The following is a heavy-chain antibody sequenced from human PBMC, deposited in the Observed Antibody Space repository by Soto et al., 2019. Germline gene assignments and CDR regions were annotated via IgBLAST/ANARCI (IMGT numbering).Heavy chain of an antibody. J-gene: IGHJ5*02. CDR1: GGSISSTTYS. D-gene: IGHD6-6*01. V-gene: IGHV4-39*01. Sequence: SETLSLTCTVSGGSISSTTYSWGWIRQPPGKGLEWIGSMYYSGTTYSNPSLQSRVTISVDTSNNQFSLKLTSVTAADTSVYYCARRSSSSLGSLFDPWGRGILVTVSS. CDR3: ARRSSSSLGSLFDP. CDR2: MYYSGTT.